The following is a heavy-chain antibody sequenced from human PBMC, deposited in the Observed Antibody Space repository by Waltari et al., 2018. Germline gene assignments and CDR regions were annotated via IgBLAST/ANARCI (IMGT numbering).Heavy chain of an antibody. J-gene: IGHJ4*02. D-gene: IGHD1-26*01. V-gene: IGHV4-39*07. Sequence: QLQLQESGPGLVKPSETLSLTCTVSGGSISSSSYYWGWIRQPPGKGLEWIGSIYYSGSTYYNPSLKSRVTISVDTSKNQFSLKLSSVTAADTAVYYCARGIRRATGDYWGQGTLVTVSS. CDR2: IYYSGST. CDR3: ARGIRRATGDY. CDR1: GGSISSSSYY.